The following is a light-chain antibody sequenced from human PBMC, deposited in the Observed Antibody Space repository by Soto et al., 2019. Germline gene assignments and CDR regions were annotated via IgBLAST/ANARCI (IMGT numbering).Light chain of an antibody. CDR2: DGR. Sequence: SYDLTQPPSVSVAPGQTARITCGGNNLGTNSLHWYQQKPGQAPVLVVYDGRDRPSGVPERFSGSSSGNTATLTITRVEAGDEAVYHCQVWDSRSDHYVFGTGTKVTVL. J-gene: IGLJ1*01. CDR3: QVWDSRSDHYV. CDR1: NLGTNS. V-gene: IGLV3-21*02.